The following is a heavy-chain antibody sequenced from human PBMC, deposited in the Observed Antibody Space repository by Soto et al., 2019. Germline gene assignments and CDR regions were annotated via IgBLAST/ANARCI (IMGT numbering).Heavy chain of an antibody. J-gene: IGHJ6*02. CDR2: IIPIFGTA. Sequence: AVKVSCKASGGTFSSYAISWVRQAPGQGXEWMGGIIPIFGTANYAQKFQGRVTITADKSTSTAYMELSSLRSEDTAVYYCARVGGVIAHVNMVRAPLDYYYYYGMDVWGQGTTVTVSS. D-gene: IGHD3-10*01. CDR1: GGTFSSYA. V-gene: IGHV1-69*06. CDR3: ARVGGVIAHVNMVRAPLDYYYYYGMDV.